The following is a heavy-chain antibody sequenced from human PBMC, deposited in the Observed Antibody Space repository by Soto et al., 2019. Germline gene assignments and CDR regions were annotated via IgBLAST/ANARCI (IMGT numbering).Heavy chain of an antibody. CDR3: AKDRAGGLFDY. Sequence: GGSLRLSCAASGFTFSSYGMYWVRQAPGKGLEWVAVISYDGSNKYYADSVKGRFTISRDNSKNTLYLQMNSLRAEDTAVYYCAKDRAGGLFDYWGQGTLVTVSS. V-gene: IGHV3-30*18. CDR1: GFTFSSYG. D-gene: IGHD3-10*01. J-gene: IGHJ4*02. CDR2: ISYDGSNK.